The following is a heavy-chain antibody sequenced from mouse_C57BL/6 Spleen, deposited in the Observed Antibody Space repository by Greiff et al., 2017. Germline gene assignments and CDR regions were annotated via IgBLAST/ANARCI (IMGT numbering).Heavy chain of an antibody. CDR1: GYTFTSYW. V-gene: IGHV1-55*01. Sequence: VQLQQPGAELVKPGASVKMSCKASGYTFTSYWITWVKQRPGQGLEWIGDIYPGSGSTNYNEKFKSKATLTVDTSSSTAYMQLSSLSSEDSAVYYCERLSDVYSAGSWYYDVWGTGTTLTVSS. CDR2: IYPGSGST. CDR3: ERLSDVYSAGSWYYDV. J-gene: IGHJ1*03. D-gene: IGHD2-3*01.